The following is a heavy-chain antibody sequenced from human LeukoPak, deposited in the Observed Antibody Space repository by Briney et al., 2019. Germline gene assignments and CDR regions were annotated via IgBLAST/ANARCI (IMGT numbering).Heavy chain of an antibody. CDR2: IYTSGST. CDR1: GGSISSYY. J-gene: IGHJ3*02. CDR3: ARDWTFGGVILDAFDI. V-gene: IGHV4-4*07. D-gene: IGHD3-16*02. Sequence: KASETLSLTCTVSGGSISSYYWSWIRQPAGKGLEWIGRIYTSGSTNYNPSLKSRVTMSVDTSKNQFSLKLSSVTAADTAVYYCARDWTFGGVILDAFDIWGQGTMVTVSS.